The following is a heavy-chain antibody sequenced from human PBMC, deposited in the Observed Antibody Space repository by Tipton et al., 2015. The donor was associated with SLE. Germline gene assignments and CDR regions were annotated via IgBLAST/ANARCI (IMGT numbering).Heavy chain of an antibody. Sequence: TLSLTCAVSGGSISSSNYYWGWIRQPPGKGLEWIGNIYHSGSTYYNPSLKSRVTISIDTSKNQFSLKLNSVTAVDTALYYCARGASSLDYWGLGTLVTVSS. CDR1: GGSISSSNYY. CDR2: IYHSGST. V-gene: IGHV4-39*07. J-gene: IGHJ4*02. D-gene: IGHD6-6*01. CDR3: ARGASSLDY.